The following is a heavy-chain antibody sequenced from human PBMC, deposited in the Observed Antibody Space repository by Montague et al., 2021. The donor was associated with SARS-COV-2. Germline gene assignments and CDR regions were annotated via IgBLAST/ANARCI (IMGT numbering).Heavy chain of an antibody. D-gene: IGHD3-10*01. CDR3: ARGSGNLVRGDHLDF. J-gene: IGHJ4*02. Sequence: TLSLTCTVLGGCITGADWKWTRMHQSHEKGLYGVGCMYKKGSTHSSPSLKGRVTISLDTSENQFSLNLSSVTAADTAVYFCARGSGNLVRGDHLDFWGQGTLVTVSS. V-gene: IGHV4-31*03. CDR2: MYKKGST. CDR1: GGCITGADWK.